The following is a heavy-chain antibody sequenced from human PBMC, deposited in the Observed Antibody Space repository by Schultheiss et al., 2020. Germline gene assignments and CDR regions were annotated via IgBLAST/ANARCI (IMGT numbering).Heavy chain of an antibody. CDR3: ASPTGYYYYGMDV. Sequence: SQTLSLTCTVSGGSISSSSYYWGWIRQPPGKGLEWIGYIYYSGSTNYNPSLKSRVSLSVDTSNNQFSLKLSSVTAADTAVYYCASPTGYYYYGMDVWGQGTTVTVSS. J-gene: IGHJ6*02. V-gene: IGHV4-61*05. D-gene: IGHD1-14*01. CDR1: GGSISSSSYY. CDR2: IYYSGST.